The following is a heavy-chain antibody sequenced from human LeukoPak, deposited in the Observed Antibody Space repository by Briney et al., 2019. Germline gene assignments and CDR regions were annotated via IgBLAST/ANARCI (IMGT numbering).Heavy chain of an antibody. J-gene: IGHJ6*03. Sequence: GESLRLSCAASGFSVTDDYMSWVRQAPGKGPECVGRIKSKAYGGTTDFIAAVKGGFAISRDDSKNTLYLQMNSLETADTAVYYCTLNRGIAGPNFYMDVWGKGTLVTVSS. V-gene: IGHV3-15*01. D-gene: IGHD6-13*01. CDR2: IKSKAYGGTT. CDR3: TLNRGIAGPNFYMDV. CDR1: GFSVTDDY.